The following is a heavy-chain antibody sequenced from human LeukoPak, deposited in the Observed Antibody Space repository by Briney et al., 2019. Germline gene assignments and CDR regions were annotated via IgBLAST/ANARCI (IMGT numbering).Heavy chain of an antibody. J-gene: IGHJ4*02. D-gene: IGHD1-26*01. V-gene: IGHV3-64*01. CDR2: ISSNGGST. CDR1: GFTFSSYA. CDR3: AREILGPHSGTQPDY. Sequence: GGSLRLSCAASGFTFSSYAMHWVRQAPGKGLEYVSAISSNGGSTYYANSVKGRFTISRDNSKNTLYLQMGSLRAEDMAVYYCAREILGPHSGTQPDYWGQGTLVTVSS.